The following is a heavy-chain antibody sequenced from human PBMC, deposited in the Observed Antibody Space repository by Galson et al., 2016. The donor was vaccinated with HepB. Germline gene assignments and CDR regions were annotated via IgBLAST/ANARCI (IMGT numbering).Heavy chain of an antibody. J-gene: IGHJ4*02. V-gene: IGHV1-18*04. Sequence: SVKVSCKASGYTFTSYAINWVRQAPGQGLEWMGSISGYNANTTYTPRFQDRVTMTRDKATSTVHMELRSLTSDDTAVYYCVRDSRSWSFDYWGQGTLVTVSS. CDR2: ISGYNANT. CDR3: VRDSRSWSFDY. D-gene: IGHD6-19*01. CDR1: GYTFTSYA.